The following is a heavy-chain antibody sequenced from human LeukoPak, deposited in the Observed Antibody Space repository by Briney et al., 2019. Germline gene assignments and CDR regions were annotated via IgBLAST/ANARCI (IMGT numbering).Heavy chain of an antibody. J-gene: IGHJ4*02. Sequence: ASVKVSCKASGYTFTSYYIHWVRQAPGQGLEWIGIINPSGGSTSYAHKFQGRATMTRDTSTTTVYMQLSSLRSEDTAVYYCARTWNEGNSFDYWGQGTLVTVSS. CDR3: ARTWNEGNSFDY. D-gene: IGHD1-1*01. CDR2: INPSGGST. CDR1: GYTFTSYY. V-gene: IGHV1-46*01.